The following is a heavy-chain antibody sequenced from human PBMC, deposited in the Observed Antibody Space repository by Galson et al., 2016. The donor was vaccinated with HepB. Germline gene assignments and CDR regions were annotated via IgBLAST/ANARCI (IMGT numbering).Heavy chain of an antibody. CDR1: GYRFHTYG. CDR2: ISANSGNT. Sequence: SVKVSCKASGYRFHTYGISWVRQAPGQGLEWLGWISANSGNTNYAQKFQDRVTMTRDTSASTVYMDLRSLRSDDTAVYYCARDVQFRFAFWGQGTLVTVSS. V-gene: IGHV1-18*04. J-gene: IGHJ4*02. CDR3: ARDVQFRFAF. D-gene: IGHD5-24*01.